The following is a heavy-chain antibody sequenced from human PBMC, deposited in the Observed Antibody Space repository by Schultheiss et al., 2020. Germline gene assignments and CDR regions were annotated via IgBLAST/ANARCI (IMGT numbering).Heavy chain of an antibody. CDR3: ARDYSSSQYYYYYGMDV. Sequence: ASVKVSCKASGYTFTSYAMHWVRQAPGQRLEWMGWINPNSGGTNYAQKFQGRVTMTRDTSISTAYMELSSLTSDDTAVYYCARDYSSSQYYYYYGMDVWGQGTTVIV. CDR1: GYTFTSYA. V-gene: IGHV1-2*02. J-gene: IGHJ6*02. CDR2: INPNSGGT. D-gene: IGHD6-6*01.